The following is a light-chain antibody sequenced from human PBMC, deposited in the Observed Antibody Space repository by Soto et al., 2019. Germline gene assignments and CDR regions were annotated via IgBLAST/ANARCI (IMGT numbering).Light chain of an antibody. J-gene: IGKJ1*01. CDR3: QQYNSYSRT. Sequence: DIQLTQSPSFLSASVGDRVTISCRASQSISSRLAWYQQKPGKAPNLLIYKASTLESGVPSRFSGSGSGTEFTLTISSLQPEDFATYYCQQYNSYSRTFGQGTKVDIK. V-gene: IGKV1-5*03. CDR2: KAS. CDR1: QSISSR.